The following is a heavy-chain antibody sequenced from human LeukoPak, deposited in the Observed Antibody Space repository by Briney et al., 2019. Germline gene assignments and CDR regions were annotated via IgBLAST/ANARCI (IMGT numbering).Heavy chain of an antibody. CDR2: ISAYNGNT. V-gene: IGHV1-18*01. CDR1: GYTFTSYG. CDR3: ARDRVNENYYYYMDV. Sequence: ASVKVSCKASGYTFTSYGISWVRQAPGQGLEWMGWISAYNGNTNYAQKLQGRLTMTTDTSTSTAYMELRSLRSDDTAVYYCARDRVNENYYYYMDVWGKGTTVTVSS. J-gene: IGHJ6*03.